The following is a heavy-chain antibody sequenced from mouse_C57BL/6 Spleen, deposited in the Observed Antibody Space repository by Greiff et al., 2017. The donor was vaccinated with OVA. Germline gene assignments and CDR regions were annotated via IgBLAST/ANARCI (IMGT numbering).Heavy chain of an antibody. Sequence: VQLKESGAELVKPGASVKLSCTASGYTFTEYTIHWVKQRPGQGLEWIGWFYPGSGSIKYNEKFKDKATLTADNSSSTVYMELSRLTSADSSVYFCATQPYYAMDYWGQGTSVTVSS. CDR3: ATQPYYAMDY. CDR2: FYPGSGSI. CDR1: GYTFTEYT. V-gene: IGHV1-62-2*01. J-gene: IGHJ4*01.